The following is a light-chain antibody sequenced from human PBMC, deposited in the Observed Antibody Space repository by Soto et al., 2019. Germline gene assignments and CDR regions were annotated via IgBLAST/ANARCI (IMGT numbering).Light chain of an antibody. CDR1: QTISSY. V-gene: IGKV3-11*01. J-gene: IGKJ1*01. CDR3: QQRYNWWT. CDR2: DAS. Sequence: EIVLTQSPATLSLSPGERATLSCRASQTISSYLAWYQQKPGQAPRLLIYDASNRATGIPARFSGSGSGTDFTLTISSLEPEDLAVYYCQQRYNWWTFGQGTKVEIK.